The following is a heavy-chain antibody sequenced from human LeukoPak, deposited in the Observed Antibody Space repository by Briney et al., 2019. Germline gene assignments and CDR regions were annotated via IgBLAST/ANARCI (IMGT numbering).Heavy chain of an antibody. V-gene: IGHV3-53*04. CDR3: ARDLLHYYDSSGYPTP. CDR1: GFTVSSNY. D-gene: IGHD3-22*01. CDR2: IYSGGST. J-gene: IGHJ5*02. Sequence: PGGSLRLSCAASGFTVSSNYMSWVRQAPGKGLEWVSVIYSGGSTYYADSVKGRFTISRHNSKNTLYLQMNSLRAEDTAVHYCARDLLHYYDSSGYPTPWGQGTLVTVSS.